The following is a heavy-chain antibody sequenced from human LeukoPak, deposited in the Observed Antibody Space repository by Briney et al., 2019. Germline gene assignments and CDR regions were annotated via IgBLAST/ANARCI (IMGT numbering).Heavy chain of an antibody. V-gene: IGHV3-66*01. CDR1: VFSVISTY. J-gene: IGHJ4*02. D-gene: IGHD2/OR15-2a*01. CDR3: ARESNYDY. CDR2: IYSVSST. Sequence: VGSLRLSCAVPVFSVISTYMSWVRHAPGKGLGWVSVIYSVSSTYYADSVKGRFTISRDNSKNTLYLQMNSRRAEDTAVYYCARESNYDYWGQGTLVTVSS.